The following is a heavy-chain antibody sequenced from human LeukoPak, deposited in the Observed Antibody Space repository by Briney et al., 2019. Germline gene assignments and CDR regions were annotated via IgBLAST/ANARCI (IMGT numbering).Heavy chain of an antibody. CDR3: ARGVEPLAANTLAY. J-gene: IGHJ4*02. D-gene: IGHD1-14*01. CDR1: GSTVITND. CDR2: LYSDGNT. V-gene: IGHV3-53*01. Sequence: GGSLRLSCAASGSTVITNDMTWVRQAPGKGLEWVSVLYSDGNTKYADSVQGRFTISRDNSKNTLYLEMNSLSPDDTAVYYCARGVEPLAANTLAYWGQGTLVPVSS.